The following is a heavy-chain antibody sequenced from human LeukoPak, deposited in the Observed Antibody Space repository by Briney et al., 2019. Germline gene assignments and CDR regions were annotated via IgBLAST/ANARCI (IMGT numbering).Heavy chain of an antibody. D-gene: IGHD1-1*01. CDR2: ISYDGSNK. J-gene: IGHJ3*02. Sequence: GGSLRLSCAASGFTFSSYAMHWVRQAPGKGLEWVAVISYDGSNKYYADSVKRRFTISRDNSKNTLSLQMNSLRAEDTAVYYCATLNGHAFDIWGQGTMVTVSS. CDR1: GFTFSSYA. CDR3: ATLNGHAFDI. V-gene: IGHV3-30*07.